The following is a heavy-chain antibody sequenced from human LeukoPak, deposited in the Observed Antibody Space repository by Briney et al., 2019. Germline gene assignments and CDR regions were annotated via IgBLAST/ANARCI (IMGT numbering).Heavy chain of an antibody. D-gene: IGHD3-3*01. CDR1: GGSFSGYY. V-gene: IGHV4-34*01. J-gene: IGHJ4*02. Sequence: SETLSLTCAVYGGSFSGYYWSWIRQLPGKGLEWIGEINHSGSTNYNPSLKSRVTISVDTSKNQFSLKLSSVTAADTAVYYCARGVRYDFWSGYYTRGYFDYWGQGTLVTVSS. CDR2: INHSGST. CDR3: ARGVRYDFWSGYYTRGYFDY.